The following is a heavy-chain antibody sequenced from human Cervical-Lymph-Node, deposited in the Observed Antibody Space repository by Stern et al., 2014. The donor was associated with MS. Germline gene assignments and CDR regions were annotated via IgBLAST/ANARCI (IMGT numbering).Heavy chain of an antibody. V-gene: IGHV5-51*01. CDR1: GYHFTTYW. CDR3: ARPSNSGLFLHH. D-gene: IGHD6-19*01. Sequence: EVQLVQSGAEVKKPGESLKISCKGSGYHFTTYWIAWVRQMPGRGLEWMGLIYPGGSHTRYSPSFQGHVTMSADTSISTAYLQWRSLKASDTAIYYCARPSNSGLFLHHWGQGTLVTVSS. CDR2: IYPGGSHT. J-gene: IGHJ1*01.